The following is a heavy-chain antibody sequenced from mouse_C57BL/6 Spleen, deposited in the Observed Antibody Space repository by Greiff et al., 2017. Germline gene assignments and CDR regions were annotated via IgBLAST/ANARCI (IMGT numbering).Heavy chain of an antibody. CDR2: FYPGSGSI. CDR1: GYTFTEYT. J-gene: IGHJ1*03. Sequence: QVQLQQSGAELVKPGASVKLSCKASGYTFTEYTIHWVKQRSGQGLEWIGWFYPGSGSIKYNEKFKDKATLTADKSSSTVYMELSRLTSEDSAVYFCARHEGNVYYYGSSYWYFDVWGTGTTVTVSS. D-gene: IGHD1-1*01. V-gene: IGHV1-62-2*01. CDR3: ARHEGNVYYYGSSYWYFDV.